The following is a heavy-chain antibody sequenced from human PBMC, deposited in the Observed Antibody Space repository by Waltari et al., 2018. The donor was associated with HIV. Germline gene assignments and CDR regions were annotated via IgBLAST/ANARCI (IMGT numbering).Heavy chain of an antibody. Sequence: EVQLVDSGGGLVQPGSSLRLSCAGSGIAIDDYAMHWVRQRPGKGVGGVAAISYNSGGGAYGDSVRGRVTVSRDNSKNSGYLQRDSLRPEDTACYFCAKDHGGYWRRDDIYFDVWGRGTKVTVSS. J-gene: IGHJ3*01. CDR3: AKDHGGYWRRDDIYFDV. CDR2: ISYNSGGG. D-gene: IGHD3-22*01. CDR1: GIAIDDYA. V-gene: IGHV3-9*01.